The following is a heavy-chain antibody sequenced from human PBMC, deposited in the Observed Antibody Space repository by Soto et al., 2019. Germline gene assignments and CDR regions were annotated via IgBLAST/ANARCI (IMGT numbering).Heavy chain of an antibody. J-gene: IGHJ5*02. CDR2: IIPIFGTA. Sequence: QVQLVQSVAEVKKPGSSVKVSCKAYGGTFSSYAISWVRQAPGQGLEWMGGIIPIFGTANYAQKLQGRVTITADESTSTAYMELSSLRSEDTAVYYCARAISAAGTGWFAPWGQGTLVTVSS. V-gene: IGHV1-69*01. D-gene: IGHD6-13*01. CDR1: GGTFSSYA. CDR3: ARAISAAGTGWFAP.